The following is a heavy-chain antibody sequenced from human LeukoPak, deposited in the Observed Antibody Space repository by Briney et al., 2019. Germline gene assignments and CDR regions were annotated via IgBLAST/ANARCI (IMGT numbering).Heavy chain of an antibody. CDR2: ISGSGGST. Sequence: GSLRLSCAASGFTFSSYAMSWVRQAPGKGLEWVSAISGSGGSTYYADSVKGRFTISRDNSKNTLYLQMNSLRAEDTAVYYCAKEKGYQLLGSWFGELVFPYSDYWGQGTLVTVSS. CDR1: GFTFSSYA. D-gene: IGHD3-10*01. J-gene: IGHJ4*02. CDR3: AKEKGYQLLGSWFGELVFPYSDY. V-gene: IGHV3-23*01.